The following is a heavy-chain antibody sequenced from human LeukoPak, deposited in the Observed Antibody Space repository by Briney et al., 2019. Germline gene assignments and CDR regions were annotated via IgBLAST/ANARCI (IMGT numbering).Heavy chain of an antibody. CDR2: ISYDGSNK. Sequence: PGRSLRLSCAASGSTFSSYAMHWVRQAPGKGLEWVAVISYDGSNKYYADSVKGRFTISRDNSKNTLYLQMNSLRAEDTAVYYCARDRVTYSYYYYYGMDVWGQGTTVTVSS. J-gene: IGHJ6*02. CDR3: ARDRVTYSYYYYYGMDV. D-gene: IGHD5-18*01. CDR1: GSTFSSYA. V-gene: IGHV3-30-3*01.